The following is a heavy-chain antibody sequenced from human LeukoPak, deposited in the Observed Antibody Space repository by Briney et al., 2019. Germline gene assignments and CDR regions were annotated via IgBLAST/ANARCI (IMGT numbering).Heavy chain of an antibody. CDR1: GFTFSNYN. Sequence: GGSLRLSCAASGFTFSNYNMNWVRQAPGKVLEWVSSITSSGTYIFYADSVKGRFTISRDNAKNTLYLQMNSLRAEDTAVYYCARENYVWGSYRFPDYWGQGTLVTVSS. J-gene: IGHJ4*02. D-gene: IGHD3-16*02. V-gene: IGHV3-21*01. CDR2: ITSSGTYI. CDR3: ARENYVWGSYRFPDY.